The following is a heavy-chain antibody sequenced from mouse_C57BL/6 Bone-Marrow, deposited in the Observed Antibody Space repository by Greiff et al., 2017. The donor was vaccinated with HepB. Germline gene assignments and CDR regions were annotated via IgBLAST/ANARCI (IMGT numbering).Heavy chain of an antibody. CDR2: IRNKANGYTT. CDR1: GFTFTDYY. D-gene: IGHD1-1*01. J-gene: IGHJ1*03. Sequence: EVKLVESGGGLVQPGGSLSLSCAASGFTFTDYYMSWVRQPPGKALEWLGFIRNKANGYTTEYSASVKGRFTISRDNSQSILYLQMNALRAEDSATDYCARSIYYYGSYWYFDVWGTGTTVTVSS. CDR3: ARSIYYYGSYWYFDV. V-gene: IGHV7-3*01.